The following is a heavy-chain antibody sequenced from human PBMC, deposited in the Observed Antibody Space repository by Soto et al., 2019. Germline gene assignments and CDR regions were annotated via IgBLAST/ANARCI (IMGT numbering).Heavy chain of an antibody. CDR2: IYYSGST. D-gene: IGHD2-21*01. V-gene: IGHV4-59*01. CDR3: AGRWGGTFDY. J-gene: IGHJ4*02. Sequence: QVQLQESGPGLVKPSETLSLTCTVSGCSISSYYWGWIRQPPGKGLEWIGYIYYSGSTNYNPSLKSRVTISVDTSKNQFSLKLSSVTAADTAVYYCAGRWGGTFDYWGQGTLVTVSS. CDR1: GCSISSYY.